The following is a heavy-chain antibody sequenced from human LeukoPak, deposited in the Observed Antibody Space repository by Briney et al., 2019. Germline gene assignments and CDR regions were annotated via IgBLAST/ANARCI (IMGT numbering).Heavy chain of an antibody. CDR1: ADSFSSHY. Sequence: SETLSLTCAVSADSFSSHYWTWIRQPPGKGLEWIGYISYIGSTNYNPSLKSRVTISIDTSKNQFSLKLSSVTAADTAVYYCARDLVTVSKGFDIWGQGTMVSVS. CDR3: ARDLVTVSKGFDI. CDR2: ISYIGST. V-gene: IGHV4-59*11. D-gene: IGHD4-17*01. J-gene: IGHJ3*02.